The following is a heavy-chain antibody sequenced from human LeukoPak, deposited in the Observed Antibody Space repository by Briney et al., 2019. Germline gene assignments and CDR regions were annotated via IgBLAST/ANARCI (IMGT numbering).Heavy chain of an antibody. CDR1: GYTLTSYG. V-gene: IGHV1-18*01. CDR2: ISAYNGNT. Sequence: ASVKVSCKASGYTLTSYGISWVRQAPGQGLEWMGWISAYNGNTNYAQKLQGRVTMTTDTSTSTAYMELRSLRSDDTAVYYCARDYGSGSYLPYYYYYGMDVWGQGTTVTVSS. CDR3: ARDYGSGSYLPYYYYYGMDV. D-gene: IGHD3-10*01. J-gene: IGHJ6*02.